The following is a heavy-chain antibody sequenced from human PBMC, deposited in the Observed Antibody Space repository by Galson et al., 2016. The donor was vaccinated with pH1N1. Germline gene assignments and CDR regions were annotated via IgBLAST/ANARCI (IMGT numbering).Heavy chain of an antibody. CDR2: IIPIIGTT. CDR3: ARTPTSVVTVYSPFDV. Sequence: SVKVSCKVSEGTFTSSTITWVRHAPGQGLEWVGDIIPIIGTTTYALKFQGRVTLTADGSLHTAFMELSGLTSQDTAVYYCARTPTSVVTVYSPFDVWGQGTTVTVSS. J-gene: IGHJ6*02. D-gene: IGHD4-23*01. V-gene: IGHV1-69*13. CDR1: EGTFTSST.